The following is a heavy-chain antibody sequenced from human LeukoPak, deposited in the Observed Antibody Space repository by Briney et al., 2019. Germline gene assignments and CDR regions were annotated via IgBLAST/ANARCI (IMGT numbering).Heavy chain of an antibody. D-gene: IGHD3-10*01. Sequence: GASVKVSCKASGYTFTGYYMHWMRQAPGQGLEWMGWINPNSGGTNYAQKFQGRVTMTRDTSISTAYMELSRLRSEDTAVYYCARGRPAGINWFDPWGQGTLVTVSS. V-gene: IGHV1-2*02. CDR3: ARGRPAGINWFDP. CDR2: INPNSGGT. J-gene: IGHJ5*02. CDR1: GYTFTGYY.